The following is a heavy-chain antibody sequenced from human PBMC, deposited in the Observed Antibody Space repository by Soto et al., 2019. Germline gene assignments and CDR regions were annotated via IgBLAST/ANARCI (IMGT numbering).Heavy chain of an antibody. CDR3: ARDRHGMDV. CDR1: GFTFSDYY. J-gene: IGHJ6*02. Sequence: GGSLRLSCSLSGFTFSDYYMSWIRQAPGKGLEWVSGIGIAGDTYYSGSVKGRFTISRENAKNSLYLQMNSLRAGDTAVYYCARDRHGMDVWGQGTTVTVSS. V-gene: IGHV3-13*01. CDR2: IGIAGDT.